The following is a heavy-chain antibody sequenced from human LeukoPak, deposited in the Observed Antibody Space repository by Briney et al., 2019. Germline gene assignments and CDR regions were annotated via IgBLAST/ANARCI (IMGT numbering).Heavy chain of an antibody. D-gene: IGHD3-10*01. V-gene: IGHV3-7*01. CDR1: GFTFNSYW. Sequence: GGSLRLSCAASGFTFNSYWMSWVRQAPGKGLEWVANIKQDGSEKYYADSVKGRFTISRDNAKNSVYLQMNSLRAEDTAVYYCARQLGGSGSYWGQGTLVTVSS. J-gene: IGHJ4*02. CDR3: ARQLGGSGSY. CDR2: IKQDGSEK.